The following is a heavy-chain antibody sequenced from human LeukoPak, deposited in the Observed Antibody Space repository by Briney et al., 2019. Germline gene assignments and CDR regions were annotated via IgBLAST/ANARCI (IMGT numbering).Heavy chain of an antibody. CDR2: IKQDGSER. J-gene: IGHJ6*03. V-gene: IGHV3-7*01. CDR1: GFTFRSFW. Sequence: PGGSLRLSCAASGFTFRSFWMSWVRQAPGKGLEWVANIKQDGSERYSMDSVKGRFTISRDNAKNSLYLRLSSLRAEDTAVYYCAREPYYYYYYMDVWGKGTTVTVSS. CDR3: AREPYYYYYYMDV.